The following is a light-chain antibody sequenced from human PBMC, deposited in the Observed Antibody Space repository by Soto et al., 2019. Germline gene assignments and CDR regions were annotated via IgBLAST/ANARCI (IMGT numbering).Light chain of an antibody. CDR2: GAS. J-gene: IGKJ2*01. CDR1: HSVSSN. Sequence: ILMTQSPATLSVSPGGRATLSCRASHSVSSNLAWYQQKPGQAPRLLIYGASTRATGIPARFSGSGSGTEFTLTISSLQSEDFAVHYCQQYNNWPPYTFGQGTKLDIK. V-gene: IGKV3-15*01. CDR3: QQYNNWPPYT.